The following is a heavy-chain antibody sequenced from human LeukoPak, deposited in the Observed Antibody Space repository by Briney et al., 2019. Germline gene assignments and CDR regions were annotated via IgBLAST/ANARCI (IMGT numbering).Heavy chain of an antibody. J-gene: IGHJ4*02. CDR3: ARLSDY. CDR2: IYSSGTT. V-gene: IGHV4-59*08. Sequence: SETLSLTCTVSGGSISTYYWTWIGQPPGKGLEWVGYIYSSGTTNYNPSLNSRVTISLDTSKNQFSLNLRSVTAADTAVYYCARLSDYWGQGTLVTVSS. CDR1: GGSISTYY.